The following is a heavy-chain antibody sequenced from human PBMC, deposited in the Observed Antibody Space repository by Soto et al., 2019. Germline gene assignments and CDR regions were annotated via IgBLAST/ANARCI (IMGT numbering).Heavy chain of an antibody. CDR1: GFTFSHAW. J-gene: IGHJ6*02. V-gene: IGHV3-15*07. Sequence: EVQLVESGGGLVKPGGPLRLSCGASGFTFSHAWMNWVRQPPGKGREWVGRIKSKMDGGTSDYAAPVKGRFSISRDDSKDTLFLQMNSLKTEDTAVYFCATMGHCSNGVCSYYYYGMDVWGLGTTVTVSS. D-gene: IGHD2-8*01. CDR2: IKSKMDGGTS. CDR3: ATMGHCSNGVCSYYYYGMDV.